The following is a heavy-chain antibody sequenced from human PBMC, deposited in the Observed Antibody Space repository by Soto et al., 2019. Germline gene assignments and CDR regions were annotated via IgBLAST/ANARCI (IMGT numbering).Heavy chain of an antibody. J-gene: IGHJ4*02. V-gene: IGHV3-48*04. CDR1: GFVFSSYA. CDR2: ISSSGSTI. CDR3: ARAAYYYDSSDYYPHDY. Sequence: PGGSLRLSCAASGFVFSSYAMSWVRQAPGKGLEWVSYISSSGSTIYYADSVKGRFTISRDNAKNSLYLQMNSLRAEDTAVYYCARAAYYYDSSDYYPHDYWAQRSLDPVSS. D-gene: IGHD3-22*01.